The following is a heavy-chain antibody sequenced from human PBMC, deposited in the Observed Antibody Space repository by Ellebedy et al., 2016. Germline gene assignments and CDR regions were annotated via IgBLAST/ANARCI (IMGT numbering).Heavy chain of an antibody. CDR2: ISHDGINK. V-gene: IGHV3-30*18. J-gene: IGHJ4*02. CDR1: GFIFSSYG. CDR3: AKGRGKLGMIDY. Sequence: GESLKISXTASGFIFSSYGIHWVRQAPGKGLEWVAVISHDGINKYYADSVKGRFTISRDNSMNTLYVQMNSLRDGDTAVYYCAKGRGKLGMIDYWGQGTLVTVSS. D-gene: IGHD7-27*01.